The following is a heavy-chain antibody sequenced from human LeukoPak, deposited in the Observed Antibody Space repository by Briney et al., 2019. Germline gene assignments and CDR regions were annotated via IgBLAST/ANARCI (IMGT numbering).Heavy chain of an antibody. CDR1: GDSISRSDSY. D-gene: IGHD3-22*01. Sequence: SETLSLTCSVSGDSISRSDSYWDWIRQPPGKGLEWIGTIYYSGRTYYSPSLNSRVTMSVDTSSNQFSLNLRSVTAADTAVYYCARQRYYDGSGYLEWGQGTLLSVSS. CDR3: ARQRYYDGSGYLE. J-gene: IGHJ1*01. CDR2: IYYSGRT. V-gene: IGHV4-39*01.